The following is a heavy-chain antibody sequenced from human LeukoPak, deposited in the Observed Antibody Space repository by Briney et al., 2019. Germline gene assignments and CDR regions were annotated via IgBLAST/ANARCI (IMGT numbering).Heavy chain of an antibody. CDR3: ARSWYSSSSSISNWFDP. Sequence: SETLSLTCTVSGGSISSGGYYWSWIRQPPGKGLEWIGYIYHSGSTYYNPSLKSRVTISVDRSKNRFSLKLSSVTAADTAVYYCARSWYSSSSSISNWFDPWGQGTLVTVSS. V-gene: IGHV4-30-2*01. CDR1: GGSISSGGYY. CDR2: IYHSGST. D-gene: IGHD6-6*01. J-gene: IGHJ5*02.